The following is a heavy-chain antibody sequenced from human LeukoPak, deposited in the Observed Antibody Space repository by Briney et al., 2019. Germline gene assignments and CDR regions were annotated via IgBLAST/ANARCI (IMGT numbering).Heavy chain of an antibody. V-gene: IGHV4-38-2*02. J-gene: IGHJ4*02. CDR2: IYHSGST. D-gene: IGHD6-6*01. CDR1: GYSISSGYY. CDR3: ARLGVAARPFDY. Sequence: PSETLSLTCTVSGYSISSGYYWGWIRQPPGKGLEWIGSIYHSGSTYYNPSLKSRVTISVDTSKNQFSLKLSSVTAADTAVYYCARLGVAARPFDYWGQGTLVTVSS.